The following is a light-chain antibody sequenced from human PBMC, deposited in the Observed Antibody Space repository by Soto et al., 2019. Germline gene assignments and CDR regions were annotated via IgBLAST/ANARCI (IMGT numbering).Light chain of an antibody. Sequence: VQLTQSPSFLSASVGDRVTITCRASQSISSWLAWYQQKPGKAPKLLINKASSLESGVPSRFSGSGSGTEFTLTISSLQPDDFATYYCQHFNSYPWTFGQGTKVDIK. V-gene: IGKV1-5*03. CDR3: QHFNSYPWT. CDR2: KAS. J-gene: IGKJ1*01. CDR1: QSISSW.